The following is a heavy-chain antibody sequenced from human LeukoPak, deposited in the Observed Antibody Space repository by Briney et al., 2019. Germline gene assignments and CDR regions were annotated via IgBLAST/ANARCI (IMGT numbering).Heavy chain of an antibody. Sequence: ASVKVSCKASGGTFSSYAISWVRQAPGEGLEWMGGFDHEDGETFYAQNFQGRVTMTEDTSTDTAYMELSSLRSEDTAVYYCATVDCSGTSCQSEYYYFYTMDVCGQGSTVTVSS. CDR2: FDHEDGET. J-gene: IGHJ6*02. V-gene: IGHV1-24*01. D-gene: IGHD2-2*01. CDR3: ATVDCSGTSCQSEYYYFYTMDV. CDR1: GGTFSSYA.